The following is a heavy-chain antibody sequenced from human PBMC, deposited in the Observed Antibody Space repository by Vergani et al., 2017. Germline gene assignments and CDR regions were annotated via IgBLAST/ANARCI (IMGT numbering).Heavy chain of an antibody. CDR1: GYRFNSYG. D-gene: IGHD6-6*01. Sequence: QVQLVQSGAEMKKPGASVNVSCKTSGYRFNSYGINWVRQAPGQGLEWLGWISGYDGKTKYVEKLQGRITVTIDTSTNSAYMELRGLRSDDTAVYYCARGGSIAAPSYLYYFYMDVWGKGTSVTVSS. J-gene: IGHJ6*03. V-gene: IGHV1-18*01. CDR3: ARGGSIAAPSYLYYFYMDV. CDR2: ISGYDGKT.